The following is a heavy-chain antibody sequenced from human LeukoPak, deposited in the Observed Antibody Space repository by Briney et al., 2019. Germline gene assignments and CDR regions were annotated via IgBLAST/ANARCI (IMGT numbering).Heavy chain of an antibody. Sequence: GGSLRLSCAASGFTFSCYAMSWVRQAPGKGLEWVSAISGSGGSTYYADSVKGRFTISRDNSKNTLYLQMNSLRAEDTAVYYCARDVSYFGSGSYYYFDYWGQGTLVTVSS. V-gene: IGHV3-23*01. D-gene: IGHD3-10*01. CDR3: ARDVSYFGSGSYYYFDY. J-gene: IGHJ4*02. CDR1: GFTFSCYA. CDR2: ISGSGGST.